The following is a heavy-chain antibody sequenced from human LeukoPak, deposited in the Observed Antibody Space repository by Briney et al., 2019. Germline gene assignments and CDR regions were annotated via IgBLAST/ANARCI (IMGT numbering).Heavy chain of an antibody. J-gene: IGHJ4*02. V-gene: IGHV1-8*01. Sequence: ASVKVSCKASGYTFTNYDINWVRQATGKGLDWMGWMNPNSGNTGYTQKFQGRVTMTRNTSISTAYMELSSLRSEDTAVYYCARGRYESSGYYCDYWGQGTQVTVSS. CDR1: GYTFTNYD. CDR3: ARGRYESSGYYCDY. D-gene: IGHD3-22*01. CDR2: MNPNSGNT.